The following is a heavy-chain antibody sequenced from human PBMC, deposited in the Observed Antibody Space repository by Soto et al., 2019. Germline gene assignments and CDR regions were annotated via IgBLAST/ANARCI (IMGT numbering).Heavy chain of an antibody. V-gene: IGHV4-31*03. CDR1: GGSISSGDYY. D-gene: IGHD2-15*01. CDR2: IYYSGST. Sequence: SETLSLTCTVSGGSISSGDYYWSWIRQHPGKGLEWIGYIYYSGSTYYNPSLKSRVTISVDTSKNQFSLKLSSVTAADTAVYYCARAVVVVSNWFDPWGQGTLVTVSS. J-gene: IGHJ5*02. CDR3: ARAVVVVSNWFDP.